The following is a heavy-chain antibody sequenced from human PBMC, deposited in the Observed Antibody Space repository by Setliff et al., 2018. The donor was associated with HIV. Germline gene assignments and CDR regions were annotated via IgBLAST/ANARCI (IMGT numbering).Heavy chain of an antibody. CDR3: ARTRVWADAGRYFDS. V-gene: IGHV4-31*03. Sequence: PSETLSLTCTASGGSISDDGHCWTWIRQRPGKGLEWIAYIYYRGATYYNPSLKSRVALSLDSSKNHFSLKLTSLTAADTAVYYCARTRVWADAGRYFDSWGQGTLVTVSS. J-gene: IGHJ4*02. CDR1: GGSISDDGHC. D-gene: IGHD6-6*01. CDR2: IYYRGAT.